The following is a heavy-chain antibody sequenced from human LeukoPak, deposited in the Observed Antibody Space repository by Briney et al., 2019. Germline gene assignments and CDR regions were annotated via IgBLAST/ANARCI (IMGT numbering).Heavy chain of an antibody. Sequence: ASVKVSCKASGYTFTSYDINWVRQATGQGLEWMGWMNPNSGNTGYARKFQGRVTITRNTSISTAYMELSSLRSEDTAVYYCARRSTRDAFDIWGQGTMVTVSS. CDR1: GYTFTSYD. CDR3: ARRSTRDAFDI. V-gene: IGHV1-8*03. J-gene: IGHJ3*02. CDR2: MNPNSGNT. D-gene: IGHD1-26*01.